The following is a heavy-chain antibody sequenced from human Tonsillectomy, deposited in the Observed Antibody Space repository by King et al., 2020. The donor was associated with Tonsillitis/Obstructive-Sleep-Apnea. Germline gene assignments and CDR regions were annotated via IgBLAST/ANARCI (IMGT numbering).Heavy chain of an antibody. V-gene: IGHV4-59*01. Sequence: QLQESGPGLVKPSETLSLTCTVSGGSISSYYWSWIRQPPGKGLEWIGYIYYSGSTNNNPSLKSRVTISVDTSKNQFSLKLSSVTAADTAVYYCARGIRGDNDAFDIWGQGTMVTVSS. D-gene: IGHD3-10*01. CDR1: GGSISSYY. CDR3: ARGIRGDNDAFDI. J-gene: IGHJ3*02. CDR2: IYYSGST.